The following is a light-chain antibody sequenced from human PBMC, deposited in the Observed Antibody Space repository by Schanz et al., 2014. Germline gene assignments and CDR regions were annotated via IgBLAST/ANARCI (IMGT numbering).Light chain of an antibody. CDR3: SSYTSSTPLV. V-gene: IGLV2-14*02. Sequence: QSALTQPASVSGSPGQSITISCTGTSSDVGSYNLVSWYQQHPGKAPKLMIYDVSNRPSGVSDRFSGSKSGNTASLTISGLQSEDEADYYCSSYTSSTPLVFGTGTKLTVL. CDR2: DVS. J-gene: IGLJ1*01. CDR1: SSDVGSYNL.